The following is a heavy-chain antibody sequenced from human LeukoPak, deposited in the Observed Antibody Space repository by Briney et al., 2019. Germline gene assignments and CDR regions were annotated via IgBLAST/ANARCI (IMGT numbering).Heavy chain of an antibody. CDR3: AKGGFIALWFGELFE. J-gene: IGHJ4*02. Sequence: GGSLRLSCTASGFTFGDYAMSWVRQAPGKGLEWVGFIRSKAYGGTTEYAASVKGRFTISRDDSKSIAYLQMNSLRAEDTAVYYCAKGGFIALWFGELFEWGQGTLVTVSS. V-gene: IGHV3-49*04. CDR2: IRSKAYGGTT. CDR1: GFTFGDYA. D-gene: IGHD3-10*01.